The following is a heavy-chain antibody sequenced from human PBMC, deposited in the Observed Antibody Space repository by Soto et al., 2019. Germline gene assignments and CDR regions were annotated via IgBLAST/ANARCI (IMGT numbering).Heavy chain of an antibody. CDR1: GGSISSYY. CDR2: IYYSGST. J-gene: IGHJ5*02. V-gene: IGHV4-59*01. CDR3: ARLQRGDCTNGVCYPGRNWFDP. D-gene: IGHD2-8*01. Sequence: SETLSLTCTVSGGSISSYYWSWIRQPPGKGLEWIGYIYYSGSTNYNPSLKSRVTISVATSKNQFSLKLSSVTAADTAVYYCARLQRGDCTNGVCYPGRNWFDPWGQGTLVTVSS.